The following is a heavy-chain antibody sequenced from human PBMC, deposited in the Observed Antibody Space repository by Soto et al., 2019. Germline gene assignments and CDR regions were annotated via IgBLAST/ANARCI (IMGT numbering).Heavy chain of an antibody. J-gene: IGHJ4*02. V-gene: IGHV1-69*02. CDR2: IIPILGIA. CDR1: GGTFSSYT. Sequence: QVQLVQSGAEVKKPGSSVKVSCKASGGTFSSYTISWVRQAPGQGLEWMGRIIPILGIANYAQKFQGRVTXTXVKSTSTAYMELSSLRSEDTAVYYGALPGYLASFDYWGQGTLVTVSS. D-gene: IGHD2-2*01. CDR3: ALPGYLASFDY.